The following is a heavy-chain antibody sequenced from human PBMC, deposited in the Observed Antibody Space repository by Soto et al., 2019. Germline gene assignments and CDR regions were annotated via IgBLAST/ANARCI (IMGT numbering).Heavy chain of an antibody. D-gene: IGHD1-7*01. CDR3: ARDLVELSDAFDI. CDR2: ISSSSSYI. V-gene: IGHV3-21*01. CDR1: GFTFSSYS. J-gene: IGHJ3*02. Sequence: GGSLRLSCAASGFTFSSYSMNWVRKAPGKGLEWVSSISSSSSYIYYADSVKGRFTISRDNAKNSLYLQMNSLRAEDTAVYYCARDLVELSDAFDIWGQGTMVTVSS.